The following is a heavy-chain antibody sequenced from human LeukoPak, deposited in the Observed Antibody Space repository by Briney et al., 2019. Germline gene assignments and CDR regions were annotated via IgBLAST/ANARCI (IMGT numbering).Heavy chain of an antibody. V-gene: IGHV1-2*06. CDR3: AGDPQGHYYMDV. J-gene: IGHJ6*03. Sequence: ASVKVSCKASGYTFTGYYMHWVRQAPGQGLEWMGRINPNSGGTNYAQKFQGRVTMTRDTSISTAYMELSRLRSDDTAVYYCAGDPQGHYYMDVWGKGTTVTVSS. CDR1: GYTFTGYY. CDR2: INPNSGGT.